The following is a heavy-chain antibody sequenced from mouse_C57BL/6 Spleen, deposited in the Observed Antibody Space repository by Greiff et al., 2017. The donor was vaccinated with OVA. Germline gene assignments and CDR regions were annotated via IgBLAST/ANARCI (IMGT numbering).Heavy chain of an antibody. CDR2: IWSGGST. J-gene: IGHJ3*01. V-gene: IGHV2-2*01. Sequence: VQGVESGPGLVQPSQSLSITCTVSGFSLTSYGVHWVRQSPGKGLEWLGVIWSGGSTDYNAAFISRLGISKDNSKSQVFFKMNSLQADDTAIYYCARNLDYDGAWFAYWGQGTLVTVSA. CDR1: GFSLTSYG. CDR3: ARNLDYDGAWFAY. D-gene: IGHD2-4*01.